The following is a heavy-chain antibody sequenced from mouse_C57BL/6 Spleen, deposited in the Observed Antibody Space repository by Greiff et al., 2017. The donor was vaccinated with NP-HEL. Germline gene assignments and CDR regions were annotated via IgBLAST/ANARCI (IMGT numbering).Heavy chain of an antibody. Sequence: QVQLQQPGAELVKPGASVKLSCKASGYTFTSYWMHWAKQRPGQGLEWIGMIHPNSGSTNYNEKFKSKATLTVDKSSSTAYMQLSILTSEDSAVYYWARWGTGTSIFDYWGQGTTLTVSS. J-gene: IGHJ2*01. V-gene: IGHV1-64*01. CDR1: GYTFTSYW. D-gene: IGHD4-1*01. CDR3: ARWGTGTSIFDY. CDR2: IHPNSGST.